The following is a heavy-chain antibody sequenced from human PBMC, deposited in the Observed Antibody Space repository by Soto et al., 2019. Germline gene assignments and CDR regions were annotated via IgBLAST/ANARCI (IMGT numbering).Heavy chain of an antibody. CDR3: ARKLELRGSYYYYYDMDV. V-gene: IGHV1-2*02. CDR2: INPNSGGT. J-gene: IGHJ6*02. Sequence: SVKVSCKASGYTFTDYYMHWVRQAPGQGLEWMGWINPNSGGTNYAQKFQGRVTMTRDTSISTAYMELSRLRSDDTAVYYCARKLELRGSYYYYYDMDVWGQGTTVTVS. D-gene: IGHD1-7*01. CDR1: GYTFTDYY.